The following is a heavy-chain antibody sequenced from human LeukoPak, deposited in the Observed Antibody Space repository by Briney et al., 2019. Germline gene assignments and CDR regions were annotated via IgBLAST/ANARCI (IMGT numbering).Heavy chain of an antibody. CDR2: IYTSGST. J-gene: IGHJ4*02. CDR1: GGSISSGSYY. D-gene: IGHD1-26*01. V-gene: IGHV4-61*09. CDR3: ARGSIVGASPGDYFDY. Sequence: PSQTLSLTCTVSGGSISSGSYYWSWIRQPAGKGLEWIGHIYTSGSTNYNPSLKSRVTISVDTSKNQFSLKLSSVTAADTAVYYCARGSIVGASPGDYFDYWGQGTLVTVSS.